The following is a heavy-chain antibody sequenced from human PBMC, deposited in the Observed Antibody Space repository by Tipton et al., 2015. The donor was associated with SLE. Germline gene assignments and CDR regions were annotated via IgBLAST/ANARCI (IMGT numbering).Heavy chain of an antibody. V-gene: IGHV3-23*01. CDR2: ISGSGGST. CDR3: AKEGWLQLEGYFDY. CDR1: GFTFSSYA. D-gene: IGHD5-24*01. Sequence: GSLRLSCAASGFTFSSYAMNWVRQAPGKGLEWVSAISGSGGSTYYADSVKGRFTISRDNSKNTLYLQMNSLRVEDTAVYYCAKEGWLQLEGYFDYWGQGTLVTVSS. J-gene: IGHJ4*02.